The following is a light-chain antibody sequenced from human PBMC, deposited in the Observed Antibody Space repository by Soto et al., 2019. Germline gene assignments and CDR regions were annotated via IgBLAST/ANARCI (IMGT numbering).Light chain of an antibody. J-gene: IGKJ3*01. V-gene: IGKV3-15*01. CDR1: QSVSTH. CDR3: HKYSSAPFT. CDR2: AAS. Sequence: EVVMTQSPVNLSVSPGERATLSCRASQSVSTHLAWYQQKPGQAPKLLLYAASTRVTGISARFSGIGSGTECSLTISSLQPADVATEHCHKYSSAPFTFGPGTRVVIK.